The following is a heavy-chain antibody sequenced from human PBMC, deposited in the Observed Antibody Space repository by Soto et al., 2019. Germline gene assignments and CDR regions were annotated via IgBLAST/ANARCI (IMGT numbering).Heavy chain of an antibody. CDR1: GGTFSSYA. CDR2: IIPIFGTA. V-gene: IGHV1-69*13. Sequence: ASVKVSCKASGGTFSSYAISWVRQAPGQGLEWMGGIIPIFGTANYAQKFQGRVTITADESTSTAYMELSSLRSEDTAVYYCARATRNLDSSGYYLFDYWGQGTLVTVSS. D-gene: IGHD3-22*01. CDR3: ARATRNLDSSGYYLFDY. J-gene: IGHJ4*02.